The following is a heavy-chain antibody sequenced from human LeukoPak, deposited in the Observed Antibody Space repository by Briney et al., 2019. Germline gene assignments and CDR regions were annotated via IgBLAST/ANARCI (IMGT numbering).Heavy chain of an antibody. CDR1: GYTFTSYD. V-gene: IGHV1-8*01. CDR3: ARGSGINYYYGMDV. CDR2: MNPNSGNT. J-gene: IGHJ6*02. Sequence: ASVKVSCKASGYTFTSYDINWVRQATGQGLEWMGWMNPNSGNTGYAQKFQGRVTMTRNTSISTAYMELSSLRSEDTAAYYCARGSGINYYYGMDVWGQGTTVTVSS.